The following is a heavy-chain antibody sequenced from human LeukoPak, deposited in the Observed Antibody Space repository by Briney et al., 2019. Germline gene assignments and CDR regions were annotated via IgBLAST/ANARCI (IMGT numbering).Heavy chain of an antibody. CDR1: GYTFTGYY. CDR3: AREVVDVDVVLAENNWFDP. V-gene: IGHV1-2*02. CDR2: INPDSGDT. Sequence: GASVKVSCKASGYTFTGYYMHWVRQAPGQGLEWMGWINPDSGDTNYSQKFQGRVTMTRDTSISTVYMELTSDDTAVYYCAREVVDVDVVLAENNWFDPWGQGSLVTVSS. J-gene: IGHJ5*01. D-gene: IGHD2-15*01.